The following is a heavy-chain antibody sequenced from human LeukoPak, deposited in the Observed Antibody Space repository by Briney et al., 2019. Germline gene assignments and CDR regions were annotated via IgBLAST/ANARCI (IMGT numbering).Heavy chain of an antibody. CDR1: GYTFTSYY. J-gene: IGHJ3*02. V-gene: IGHV1-2*06. CDR2: INPNSGGT. CDR3: ARELYYYDSSGYYYAFDI. D-gene: IGHD3-22*01. Sequence: ASVKVSCKASGYTFTSYYMHWVRQAPGQGLEWMGRINPNSGGTNYAQKFQGRVTMTRDTSISTAYMELSRLRSDDTAVYYCARELYYYDSSGYYYAFDIWGQGTMVTVSS.